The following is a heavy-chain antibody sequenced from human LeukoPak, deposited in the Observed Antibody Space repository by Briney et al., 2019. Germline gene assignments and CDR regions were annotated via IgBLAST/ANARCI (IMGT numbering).Heavy chain of an antibody. D-gene: IGHD3-9*01. J-gene: IGHJ4*02. Sequence: PSETLSLTCAVFGVSISTSEWWIWVRQPPGQGLEWIGEIHRDGRTRYNPSLTSRVTMSMDYSKNQFSLNVRFVTAADTAIYYCGKTDIYFNPIDYWGPGSLVTVSS. CDR3: GKTDIYFNPIDY. CDR2: IHRDGRT. CDR1: GVSISTSEW. V-gene: IGHV4-4*02.